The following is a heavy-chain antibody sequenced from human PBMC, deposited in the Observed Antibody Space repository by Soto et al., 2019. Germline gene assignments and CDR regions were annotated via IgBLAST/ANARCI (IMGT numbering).Heavy chain of an antibody. CDR2: FDPEDGET. J-gene: IGHJ5*02. CDR3: ATGIGYCSGGSCTGVWFDP. D-gene: IGHD2-15*01. V-gene: IGHV1-24*01. CDR1: GYTLTELS. Sequence: ASVKVSCKVSGYTLTELSMHWVRQAPGKGLERMGGFDPEDGETIYAQKFQGRVTMTEDTSTDTAYMELSSPRSEDTAVYYCATGIGYCSGGSCTGVWFDPWGQGSLVTVSS.